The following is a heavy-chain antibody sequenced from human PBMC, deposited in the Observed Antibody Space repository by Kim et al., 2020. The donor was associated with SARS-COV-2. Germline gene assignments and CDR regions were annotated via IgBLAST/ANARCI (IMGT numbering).Heavy chain of an antibody. J-gene: IGHJ3*01. CDR3: AKAGYIDPGDDAFDV. Sequence: GGSLRLSCAASGFTFSTYGMHWVRQAPGKGLEWVAVIWFDGGNKYYADSVKGRFTISRDNSKNMLYLEMNSLRAEDTALYYCAKAGYIDPGDDAFDVWGQGTTVTVSS. CDR1: GFTFSTYG. CDR2: IWFDGGNK. V-gene: IGHV3-33*06. D-gene: IGHD3-16*01.